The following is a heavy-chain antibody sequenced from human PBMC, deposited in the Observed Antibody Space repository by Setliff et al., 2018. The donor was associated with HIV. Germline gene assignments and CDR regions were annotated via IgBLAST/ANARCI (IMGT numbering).Heavy chain of an antibody. V-gene: IGHV4-31*01. J-gene: IGHJ3*02. CDR1: GGSISSGGYY. Sequence: ASETLSLTCTVSGGSISSGGYYWSWISQHPGKGLEWIGYIYYSGSTYYNPSLKSLVTISVDTSKNQFSLKLSSVTAADTAVYYCARAITGDSHFDIWGQGTMVTVSS. CDR3: ARAITGDSHFDI. CDR2: IYYSGST. D-gene: IGHD7-27*01.